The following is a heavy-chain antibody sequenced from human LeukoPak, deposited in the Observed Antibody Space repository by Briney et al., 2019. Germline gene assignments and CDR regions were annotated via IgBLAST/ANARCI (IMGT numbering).Heavy chain of an antibody. D-gene: IGHD3-10*01. J-gene: IGHJ4*02. Sequence: PSETLSLTCTVSGGSISSYYWSWIRQPPGKGLEWIGYIYYSGSTNYNPSLKSRVTISVDTSKNQFSLKLSSVTAADTAVYYCARAGVTMVRGVIDYWGQGTLVTVSS. CDR2: IYYSGST. CDR1: GGSISSYY. CDR3: ARAGVTMVRGVIDY. V-gene: IGHV4-59*12.